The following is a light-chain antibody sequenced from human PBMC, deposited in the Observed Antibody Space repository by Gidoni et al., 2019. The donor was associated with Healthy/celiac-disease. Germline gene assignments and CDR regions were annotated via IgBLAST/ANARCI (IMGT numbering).Light chain of an antibody. V-gene: IGKV1-39*01. J-gene: IGKJ2*01. CDR1: QSISSY. CDR2: AGS. Sequence: IQMAQSLSSLSASVGDRVPIPCRASQSISSYLNWYQQKQGKAPKLRIYAGSSLQSGVPSRFSGSGSGTDFTLTISSLEPEDVATYYCQQSYSTPYTLGQGTKLEIK. CDR3: QQSYSTPYT.